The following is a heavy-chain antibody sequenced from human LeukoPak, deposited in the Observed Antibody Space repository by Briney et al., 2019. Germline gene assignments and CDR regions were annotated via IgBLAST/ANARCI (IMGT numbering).Heavy chain of an antibody. CDR1: GYTFTSYD. Sequence: ASVKVSCKASGYTFTSYDINWVRQATGQGLEWMGWMNPNSGNTGYAQKFQGRVTMTRNTSISTAYMELSSLRSEDTAVYYCARGYRLQHYYYYGMDVWGQGTTVTVSS. CDR2: MNPNSGNT. CDR3: ARGYRLQHYYYYGMDV. J-gene: IGHJ6*02. D-gene: IGHD5-24*01. V-gene: IGHV1-8*01.